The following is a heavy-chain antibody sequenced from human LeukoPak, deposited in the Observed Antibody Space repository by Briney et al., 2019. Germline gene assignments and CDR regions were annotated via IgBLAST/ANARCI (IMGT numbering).Heavy chain of an antibody. D-gene: IGHD3-3*01. V-gene: IGHV4-39*07. CDR2: IYYSGST. Sequence: PSETLSLTCTVSGGSISSSSYYWGWIRQPPGKGLEWIGSIYYSGSTYYNPSLKSRVTISVDTSKNQFSLKLSSVTAADTAVYYCARDRPSDFWSGSYVNWGQGTLVTVSS. CDR1: GGSISSSSYY. J-gene: IGHJ4*02. CDR3: ARDRPSDFWSGSYVN.